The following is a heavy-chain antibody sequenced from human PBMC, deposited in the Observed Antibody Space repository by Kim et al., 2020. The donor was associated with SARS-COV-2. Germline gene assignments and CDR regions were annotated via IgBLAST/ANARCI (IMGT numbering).Heavy chain of an antibody. CDR3: ASTGGITIFGVVTPYFDY. D-gene: IGHD3-3*01. CDR2: IYYSGST. V-gene: IGHV4-39*01. Sequence: SETLSLTCTVSGGSISSSSYYWGWIRQPPGKGLEWIGSIYYSGSTYYNPSLKSRVTISVDTSKNQFSLKLSSVTAADTAVYYCASTGGITIFGVVTPYFDYWGQGTLVTVSS. CDR1: GGSISSSSYY. J-gene: IGHJ4*02.